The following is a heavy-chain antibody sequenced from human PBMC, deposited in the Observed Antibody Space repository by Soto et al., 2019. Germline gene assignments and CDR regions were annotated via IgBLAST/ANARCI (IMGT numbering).Heavy chain of an antibody. D-gene: IGHD3-3*01. V-gene: IGHV3-21*01. CDR2: ISSSSSYI. CDR1: GLTFSSYS. J-gene: IGHJ6*02. CDR3: ARSPRITIFGVVIITSAGGMDV. Sequence: PGGSLRLSCAASGLTFSSYSMNWVRQAPGKGLEWVSSISSSSSYIYYADSVKGRFTISRDNAKNSLYLQMNSLRAEDTAVYYCARSPRITIFGVVIITSAGGMDVWGQGTTVTVSS.